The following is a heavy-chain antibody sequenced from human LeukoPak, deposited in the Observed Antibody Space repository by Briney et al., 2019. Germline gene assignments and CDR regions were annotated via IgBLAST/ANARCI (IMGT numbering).Heavy chain of an antibody. V-gene: IGHV3-15*01. J-gene: IGHJ3*02. CDR2: IKSKTDGGTT. CDR3: TTDFIWFGELLYGAFDI. Sequence: GGSLRLSCAASGFTFSNAWMSWVRQAPGKGLEWVGRIKSKTDGGTTDYAAPVKGRFTISRDDSKNTLYLQMNSLKTEDTAVYYCTTDFIWFGELLYGAFDIWGQGTMVTVSS. CDR1: GFTFSNAW. D-gene: IGHD3-10*01.